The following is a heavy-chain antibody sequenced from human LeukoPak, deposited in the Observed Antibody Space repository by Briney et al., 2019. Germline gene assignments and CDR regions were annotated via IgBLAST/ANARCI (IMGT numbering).Heavy chain of an antibody. J-gene: IGHJ5*02. D-gene: IGHD2-15*01. CDR2: ISGSGGST. CDR3: AKDSSPENIVVVVAATRGKWFDP. CDR1: GFTFSSYA. Sequence: GGSLRLSCAASGFTFSSYAMSWVRQAPGKGLEWVSAISGSGGSTYYADSVKGRFTISRDNSKNTLYLQMNSLRAEDTAVYYCAKDSSPENIVVVVAATRGKWFDPWGQGTLVTVSS. V-gene: IGHV3-23*01.